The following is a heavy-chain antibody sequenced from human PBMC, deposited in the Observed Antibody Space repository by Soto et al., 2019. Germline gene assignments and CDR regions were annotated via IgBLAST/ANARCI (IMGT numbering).Heavy chain of an antibody. CDR2: IVVVSGNT. J-gene: IGHJ6*02. Sequence: SVKVSCKASGFTFTSSAVQWVRQARGQRLEWIGWIVVVSGNTNYAQKFQERVTITRDMSTNTAYMELSSLRSEDTAVYYCAADSPDFWSGSDLYYYYYYGMDVWGQGTTVTV. CDR1: GFTFTSSA. CDR3: AADSPDFWSGSDLYYYYYYGMDV. V-gene: IGHV1-58*01. D-gene: IGHD3-3*01.